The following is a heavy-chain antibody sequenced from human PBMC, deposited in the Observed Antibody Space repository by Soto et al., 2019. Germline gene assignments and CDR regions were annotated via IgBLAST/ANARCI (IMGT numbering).Heavy chain of an antibody. D-gene: IGHD1-20*01. CDR3: ASSGITGNLYYFDY. CDR1: GFTFSSYG. V-gene: IGHV3-33*01. Sequence: QVQLVESGGGVVQPGRSLRLSCAASGFTFSSYGMHWVRQAPGKGLEWVAVIWYDGSNKYYADSVKGRFTISRDNSKNTLYLQMNSLRAEDTAVYYCASSGITGNLYYFDYWGQGTLVTVSS. J-gene: IGHJ4*02. CDR2: IWYDGSNK.